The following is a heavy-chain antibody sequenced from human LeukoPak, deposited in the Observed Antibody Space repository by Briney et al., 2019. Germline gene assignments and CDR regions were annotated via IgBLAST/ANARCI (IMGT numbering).Heavy chain of an antibody. CDR2: IYYSGST. Sequence: SGTLSLTCAVSGGSISSSNWWSWIRQPPGKGLEWIGYIYYSGSTNYNPSLKSRVTISVDTSKNQFSLKLSSVTAADTAVYYCARAEIAAAGPDYWGQGTLVTVSS. J-gene: IGHJ4*02. D-gene: IGHD6-13*01. CDR3: ARAEIAAAGPDY. CDR1: GGSISSSNW. V-gene: IGHV4-61*01.